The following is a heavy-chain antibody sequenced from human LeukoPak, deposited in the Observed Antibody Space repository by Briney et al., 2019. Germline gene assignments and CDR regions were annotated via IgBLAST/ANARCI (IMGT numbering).Heavy chain of an antibody. Sequence: PEGSLRLSCAASGFTFSSYGMHWVRQAPGKGLEWVAVISYDGSNKYYADSVKGRFTISRDNSKNTLYLQMNSLRAEDTAVYYCARGIAARPVDYWGQGTLVTVSS. CDR3: ARGIAARPVDY. J-gene: IGHJ4*02. V-gene: IGHV3-30*03. D-gene: IGHD6-6*01. CDR1: GFTFSSYG. CDR2: ISYDGSNK.